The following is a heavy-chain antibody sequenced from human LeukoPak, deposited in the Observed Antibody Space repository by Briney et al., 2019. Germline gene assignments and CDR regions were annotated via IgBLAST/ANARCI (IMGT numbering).Heavy chain of an antibody. J-gene: IGHJ4*02. V-gene: IGHV5-51*01. CDR3: ATKWFGEIPFDY. CDR2: IYPGDSDT. CDR1: GYSFSNYW. D-gene: IGHD3-10*01. Sequence: GESLKISCRGSGYSFSNYWLGWVRLMPGKGLEWMGIIYPGDSDTRYSPSFQGQVTISADKSISTAYLQWSSLKASDTAMYYCATKWFGEIPFDYWGQGTLVTVSS.